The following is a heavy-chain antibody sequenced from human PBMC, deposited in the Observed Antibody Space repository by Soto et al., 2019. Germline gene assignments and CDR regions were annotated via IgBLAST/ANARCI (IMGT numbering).Heavy chain of an antibody. CDR1: GGSISSGGYY. J-gene: IGHJ6*02. Sequence: PSETLSLTCTVSGGSISSGGYYWSWIRQHPGKGLEWIGYIYYSGSTYYNPSLKSRVTISVDTSKNQFSLKLSSVTAADTAVYYCAREPPYYDSSGRARRYYGMDVWGQGTTVTVSS. D-gene: IGHD3-22*01. CDR3: AREPPYYDSSGRARRYYGMDV. V-gene: IGHV4-31*03. CDR2: IYYSGST.